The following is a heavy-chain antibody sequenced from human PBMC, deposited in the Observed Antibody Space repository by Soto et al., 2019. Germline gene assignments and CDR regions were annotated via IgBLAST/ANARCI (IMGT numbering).Heavy chain of an antibody. J-gene: IGHJ4*02. CDR2: IYHSGST. CDR1: SGSISSSNC. V-gene: IGHV4-4*02. D-gene: IGHD3-9*01. CDR3: ARNTYYDILPGYHFDY. Sequence: QVQLQESGPGLVKPSWTLSLTCAVSSGSISSSNCWRWVRQPPGKALEWIGEIYHSGSTNYTPPLKSRVTISVDKSKNQFSLKLSSVTAADTAVYYCARNTYYDILPGYHFDYWGQGTLVTVSS.